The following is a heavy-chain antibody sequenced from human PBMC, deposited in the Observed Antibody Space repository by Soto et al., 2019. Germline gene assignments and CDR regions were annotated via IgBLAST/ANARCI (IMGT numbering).Heavy chain of an antibody. Sequence: VRLAESGGGSVHPGGSLRLSCEVSGLTYSTAWMHWVRQAPGKGLVWVSSIDRDGSVTNYADSVKGRFTISRDSAEKTLYLQINCLRADDTGVYYCARADIVVGAYMRIWGQGPTVTVS. CDR3: ARADIVVGAYMRI. CDR2: IDRDGSVT. CDR1: GLTYSTAW. J-gene: IGHJ6*02. V-gene: IGHV3-74*01. D-gene: IGHD2-2*01.